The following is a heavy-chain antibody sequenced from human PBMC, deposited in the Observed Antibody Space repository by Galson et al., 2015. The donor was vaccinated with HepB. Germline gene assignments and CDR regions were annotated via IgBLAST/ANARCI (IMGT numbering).Heavy chain of an antibody. V-gene: IGHV3-21*01. CDR3: AREWSPGGMDV. Sequence: SLRLSCAASGFTFSSYSMNWVRQAPGKGLEWVSSISSSSSYIYYADSVKGRFTISRDNAKNSLYLQMNSLRAEDTAVYYCAREWSPGGMDVWGQGTTVTVSS. CDR1: GFTFSSYS. CDR2: ISSSSSYI. D-gene: IGHD2-15*01. J-gene: IGHJ6*02.